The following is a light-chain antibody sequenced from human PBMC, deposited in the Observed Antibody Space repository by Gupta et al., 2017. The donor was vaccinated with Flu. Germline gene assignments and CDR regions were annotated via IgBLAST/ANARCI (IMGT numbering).Light chain of an antibody. V-gene: IGLV2-23*02. CDR3: CSYAGSNTYVV. CDR1: SSDVGSYNL. Sequence: SSDVGSYNLVSWYQQHPGKAPKLMIYEVSKRPSGVSNRFSGSKSGNTASLTISGLQAEDEADYYCCSYAGSNTYVVFGGGTKLTVL. CDR2: EVS. J-gene: IGLJ2*01.